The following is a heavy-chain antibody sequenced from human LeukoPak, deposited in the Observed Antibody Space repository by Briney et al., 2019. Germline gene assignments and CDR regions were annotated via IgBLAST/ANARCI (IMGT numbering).Heavy chain of an antibody. CDR3: ASGASGGSWFPFDY. D-gene: IGHD6-13*01. Sequence: SVKVSCKASGGTFSSYAISWVRQAPGQGLEWMGRIIPIFGTANYAQKFQGRVTITTDESTSTAYMERSSLRSEDTAVYYCASGASGGSWFPFDYWGQGTLVTVSS. V-gene: IGHV1-69*05. CDR1: GGTFSSYA. CDR2: IIPIFGTA. J-gene: IGHJ4*02.